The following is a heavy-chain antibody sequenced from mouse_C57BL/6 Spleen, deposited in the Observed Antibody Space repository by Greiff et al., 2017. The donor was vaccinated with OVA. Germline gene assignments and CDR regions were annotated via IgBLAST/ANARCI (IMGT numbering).Heavy chain of an antibody. Sequence: EVQLQQSGPELVKPGASVKIPCKASGYTFTDYNMDWVKQSHGKSLEWIGDINPNNGGTIYNQKFKGKATLTVDKSSSTAYMELRSLTSEDTAVXYCARSARYYYGSSYDWYFDVWGTGTTVTVSS. CDR2: INPNNGGT. J-gene: IGHJ1*03. D-gene: IGHD1-1*01. CDR3: ARSARYYYGSSYDWYFDV. CDR1: GYTFTDYN. V-gene: IGHV1-18*01.